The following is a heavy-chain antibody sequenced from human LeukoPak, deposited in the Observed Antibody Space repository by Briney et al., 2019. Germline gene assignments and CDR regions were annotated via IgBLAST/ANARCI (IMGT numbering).Heavy chain of an antibody. CDR1: GYTFINHD. CDR2: MNSNSGNT. V-gene: IGHV1-8*03. J-gene: IGHJ3*02. Sequence: GASVKVSCKGYGYTFINHDIDWVRQAAGQGLEWMGWMNSNSGNTGYAQKFQGRVTFTRDTSISTAYMELSSLRSEDTAVYYCATPPDFWSGYPHAFDIWGQGTMVTVSS. D-gene: IGHD3-3*01. CDR3: ATPPDFWSGYPHAFDI.